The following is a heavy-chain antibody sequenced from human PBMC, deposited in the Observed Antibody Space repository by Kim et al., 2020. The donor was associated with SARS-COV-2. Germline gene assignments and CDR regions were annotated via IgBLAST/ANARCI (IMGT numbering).Heavy chain of an antibody. V-gene: IGHV3-23*01. D-gene: IGHD6-13*01. CDR3: AKENEYSSSWPDAFDI. Sequence: SVKGRFTISRDNSKNTLYLQMNSLRAEDTAVYYCAKENEYSSSWPDAFDIWGQGTMVTVSS. J-gene: IGHJ3*02.